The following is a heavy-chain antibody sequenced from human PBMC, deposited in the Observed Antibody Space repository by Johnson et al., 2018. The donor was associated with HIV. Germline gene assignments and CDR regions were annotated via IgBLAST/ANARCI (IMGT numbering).Heavy chain of an antibody. J-gene: IGHJ3*02. CDR1: GFTFDDYG. D-gene: IGHD3-22*01. Sequence: QMQLVESGGGVVRPGGSLRLSCAASGFTFDDYGMTWVRQAPGKGLEWVAFIRYDGINKYYADSVKGRFTISRDNSKNTLYLQMNSLRAEDTAVYYCAKDLIPTMIVVVISRSAFDIWGQGTMVTVSS. CDR3: AKDLIPTMIVVVISRSAFDI. CDR2: IRYDGINK. V-gene: IGHV3-30*02.